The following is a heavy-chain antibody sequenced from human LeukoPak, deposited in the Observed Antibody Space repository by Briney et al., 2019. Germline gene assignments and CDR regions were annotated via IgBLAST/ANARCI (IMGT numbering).Heavy chain of an antibody. J-gene: IGHJ4*02. CDR2: IKHDGSDK. Sequence: PGGSLRLSCAASGFTFSSYWMSWVRQAPGKGLEWVANIKHDGSDKYYVDSVKGRFTISRDNAENSLYLQMNSLRAEDTAMYYCARSQSLGYWGQGTLVTVSP. CDR1: GFTFSSYW. V-gene: IGHV3-7*04. CDR3: ARSQSLGY.